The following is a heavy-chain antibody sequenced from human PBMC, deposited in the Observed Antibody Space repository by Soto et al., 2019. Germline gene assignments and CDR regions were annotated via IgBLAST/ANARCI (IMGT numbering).Heavy chain of an antibody. Sequence: GGSLRLSCAASGFTFSSYGMHWVRQAPGKGLEWVAVIWYDGSNKYYADSVKGRFTISRDNSKNTLYLQMNSLRAEDTAVYYCARDGREENYYYYGMDVWGQGTTVTVSS. CDR1: GFTFSSYG. J-gene: IGHJ6*02. CDR3: ARDGREENYYYYGMDV. CDR2: IWYDGSNK. V-gene: IGHV3-33*01.